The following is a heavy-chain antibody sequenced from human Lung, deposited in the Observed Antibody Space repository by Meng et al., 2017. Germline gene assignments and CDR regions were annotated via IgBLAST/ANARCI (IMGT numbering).Heavy chain of an antibody. CDR1: GCTFSSYE. Sequence: GGSLRLSCAASGCTFSSYEMNWVRQAPGKGLEWVSYISSSGSTIYYADSVKGRFTISRDNAKNSLYLQMNSLRAEDTAVYYCARFRGYSYGYFFNYYYYGMDVWGQGTTVTVSS. J-gene: IGHJ6*02. V-gene: IGHV3-48*03. CDR3: ARFRGYSYGYFFNYYYYGMDV. D-gene: IGHD5-18*01. CDR2: ISSSGSTI.